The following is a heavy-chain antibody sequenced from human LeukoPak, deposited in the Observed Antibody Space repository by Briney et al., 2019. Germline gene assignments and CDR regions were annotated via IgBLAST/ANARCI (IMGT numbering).Heavy chain of an antibody. Sequence: PGGSLRLSCAASGFTFSNAWMSWVRQAPGKGLERVGRIKSKTDGGTTDYAAPAKGRFTISRDDSKNTLYLQMNSLKTEDTAVYYCTTLRFLGYYYGMDVWGQGTTVTVSS. CDR3: TTLRFLGYYYGMDV. CDR2: IKSKTDGGTT. CDR1: GFTFSNAW. J-gene: IGHJ6*02. V-gene: IGHV3-15*01. D-gene: IGHD3-3*01.